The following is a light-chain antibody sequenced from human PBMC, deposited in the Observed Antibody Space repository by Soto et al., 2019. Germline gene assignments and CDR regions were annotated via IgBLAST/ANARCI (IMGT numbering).Light chain of an antibody. J-gene: IGKJ5*01. CDR1: QSVSSSY. CDR2: DAS. CDR3: QQRSSWPPT. V-gene: IGKV3D-20*02. Sequence: EIVMTQSPATLSVSPGGRATLSCRASQSVSSSYLAWYQQKPGQAPRLLIYDASNRATGIPARFSGSGSGTDFTLTISSLEPEDFAVYYCQQRSSWPPTFGQGTRLQIK.